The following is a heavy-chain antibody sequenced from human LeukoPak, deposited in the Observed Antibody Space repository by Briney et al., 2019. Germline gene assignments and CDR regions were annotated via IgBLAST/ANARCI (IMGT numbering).Heavy chain of an antibody. D-gene: IGHD1-26*01. Sequence: PSETLSLTCTVSGGSISSYYWSWIRQPPGKGLEWIGYIYYTGSTNYNPSLESRVTISVDTSKNQFSLKLTSVTAADTAVYYCARDRAVGAGQLFDYWGQGTLVTVSS. V-gene: IGHV4-59*01. CDR2: IYYTGST. CDR3: ARDRAVGAGQLFDY. J-gene: IGHJ4*02. CDR1: GGSISSYY.